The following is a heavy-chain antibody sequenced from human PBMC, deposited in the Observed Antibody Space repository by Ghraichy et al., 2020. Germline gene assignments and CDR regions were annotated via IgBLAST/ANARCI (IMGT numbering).Heavy chain of an antibody. J-gene: IGHJ4*02. V-gene: IGHV4-30-4*07. CDR3: ARDRPEEHGYSYGYFDY. CDR2: IYYSGST. Sequence: SETLSLTCAVSGGSISSGGYSWSWIRQPPGKGLEWIGYIYYSGSTYYNPSLKSRVTISVDTSKNQFSLKLSSVTAADTAVYYCARDRPEEHGYSYGYFDYWGQGTLVTVSS. D-gene: IGHD5-18*01. CDR1: GGSISSGGYS.